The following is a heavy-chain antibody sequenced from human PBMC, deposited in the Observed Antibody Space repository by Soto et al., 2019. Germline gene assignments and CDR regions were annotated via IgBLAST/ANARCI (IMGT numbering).Heavy chain of an antibody. Sequence: QVQLVQSGAEVKKPGSSVKVSCKASGGTFSSYAISWVRQAPGQGLEWMGGIIPIFGTANYAQKFQGRVTITADESTSPAYRELSSLRYEDTAVYYCARQSGYCSGGSCLYYYYYGMDVWGQGTTVTVSS. CDR3: ARQSGYCSGGSCLYYYYYGMDV. J-gene: IGHJ6*02. CDR1: GGTFSSYA. V-gene: IGHV1-69*01. CDR2: IIPIFGTA. D-gene: IGHD2-15*01.